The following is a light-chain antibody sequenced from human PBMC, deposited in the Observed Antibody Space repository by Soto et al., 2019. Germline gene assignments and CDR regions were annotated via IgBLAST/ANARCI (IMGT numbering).Light chain of an antibody. CDR2: QAS. CDR3: QQYNDYSYT. J-gene: IGKJ2*01. Sequence: DIQMTQSPSTLSASVGDRVAITCRASQSVSGWLAWYQQKPGKVPKLLIYQASTLEDGVPSRFSDSGSGTEFTLTISSLQPDDSATYYCQQYNDYSYTFGPGTNLEIK. V-gene: IGKV1-5*03. CDR1: QSVSGW.